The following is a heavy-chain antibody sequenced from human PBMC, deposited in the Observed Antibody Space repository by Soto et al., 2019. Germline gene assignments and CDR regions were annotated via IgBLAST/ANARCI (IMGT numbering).Heavy chain of an antibody. CDR1: GFTFSSYS. D-gene: IGHD3-9*01. Sequence: GSRRLSCAASGFTFSSYSMNWVRQAPGKGLEWVSSISSSSSYIYYADSVKGRFTISRDNAKNSLYLQMNSLRAEDTAVYYCARDTLYDILTGYYPLFYYYGMDVWGQGTTVTVSS. V-gene: IGHV3-21*01. CDR2: ISSSSSYI. J-gene: IGHJ6*02. CDR3: ARDTLYDILTGYYPLFYYYGMDV.